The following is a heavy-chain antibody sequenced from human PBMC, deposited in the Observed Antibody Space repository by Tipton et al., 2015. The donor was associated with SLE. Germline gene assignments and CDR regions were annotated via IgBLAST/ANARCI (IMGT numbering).Heavy chain of an antibody. CDR1: GYRFTTYW. V-gene: IGHV5-51*03. CDR2: IYPADSET. Sequence: QLVQSGAEVKKPGESLKISCKDSGYRFTTYWIGWVRQPPGKGLEWVGSIYPADSETRYSPSFQGQVTISADKSISTAYRQWSSLKASDTAMYYCASGWEVPGDSDIWGQWTMVTVSS. CDR3: ASGWEVPGDSDI. J-gene: IGHJ3*02. D-gene: IGHD4-23*01.